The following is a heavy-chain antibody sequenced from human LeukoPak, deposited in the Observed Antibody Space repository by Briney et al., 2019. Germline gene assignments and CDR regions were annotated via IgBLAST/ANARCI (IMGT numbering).Heavy chain of an antibody. CDR3: AREGCTTTSCYFDL. CDR2: IKSKTDGGTT. Sequence: GGSLRLSCAASGFTFSNAWMSWVRQAPGKGLEWVGRIKSKTDGGTTDYAAPVKGRFTISRDDSKNTLYLQMNSLRAEDTAVYYCAREGCTTTSCYFDLLGQGTLVTVSS. V-gene: IGHV3-15*01. J-gene: IGHJ5*02. D-gene: IGHD2-2*01. CDR1: GFTFSNAW.